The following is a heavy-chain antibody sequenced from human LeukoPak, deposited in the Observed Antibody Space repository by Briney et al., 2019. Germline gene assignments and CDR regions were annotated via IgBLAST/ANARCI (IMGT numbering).Heavy chain of an antibody. CDR2: IRQDGGEI. Sequence: QPGGSLRLSCAASGFTLSVYWMSWVRQIPGKGLEWVANIRQDGGEIYYVDSVKGRFTISRDNAKNSLYLEVNSLRAEDTALYYCARILTNYPGWYFDLWGRGTLVTVSS. J-gene: IGHJ2*01. CDR3: ARILTNYPGWYFDL. V-gene: IGHV3-7*01. D-gene: IGHD4/OR15-4a*01. CDR1: GFTLSVYW.